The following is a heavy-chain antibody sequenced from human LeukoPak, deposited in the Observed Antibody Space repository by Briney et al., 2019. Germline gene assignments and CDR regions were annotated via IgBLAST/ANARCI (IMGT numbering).Heavy chain of an antibody. D-gene: IGHD3-16*01. J-gene: IGHJ4*02. Sequence: GGSLRLSCAASGFTFSIYAMSCVFQAPGEGREWVSAISGSGGSAYSGDSVKARFTISRDNSKNTLYLQMNSLRAEDTAVYYCAKDLGGDSWGQGNLVTVSS. CDR1: GFTFSIYA. V-gene: IGHV3-23*01. CDR3: AKDLGGDS. CDR2: ISGSGGSA.